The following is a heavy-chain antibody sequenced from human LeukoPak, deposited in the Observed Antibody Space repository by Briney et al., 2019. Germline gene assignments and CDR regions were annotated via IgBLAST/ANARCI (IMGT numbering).Heavy chain of an antibody. CDR2: ISYDGSNK. D-gene: IGHD5-12*01. V-gene: IGHV3-30-3*01. Sequence: GRSLRLSCAASGVAFSSYAMHWVRQAPGKGLEWVAVISYDGSNKYYADSVKGRFTISRDNSKNTLYLQMNSLRAEDTAVYYCARARGYSGYASLDYWGQGTLVTVSS. CDR3: ARARGYSGYASLDY. CDR1: GVAFSSYA. J-gene: IGHJ4*02.